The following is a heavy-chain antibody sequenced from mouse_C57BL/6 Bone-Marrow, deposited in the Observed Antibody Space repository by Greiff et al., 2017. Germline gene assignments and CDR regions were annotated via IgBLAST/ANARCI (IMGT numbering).Heavy chain of an antibody. Sequence: QVQLQQPGAELVMPGASVKLSCKASGYTFTSYWMHWVKQRPGQGLEWIGEIDPSDSYTNYNQKFKGKSTLTVDKSSSTAYMQLSSLTSEDSAVYYCAIYYDYDGRYFDVWGTGTTVTVSS. V-gene: IGHV1-69*01. CDR1: GYTFTSYW. D-gene: IGHD2-4*01. CDR3: AIYYDYDGRYFDV. J-gene: IGHJ1*03. CDR2: IDPSDSYT.